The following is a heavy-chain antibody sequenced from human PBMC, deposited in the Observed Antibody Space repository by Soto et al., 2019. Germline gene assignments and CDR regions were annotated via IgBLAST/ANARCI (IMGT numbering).Heavy chain of an antibody. D-gene: IGHD1-1*01. CDR1: GFTISSNA. CDR3: AKDKPGTTSFDY. J-gene: IGHJ4*02. V-gene: IGHV3-23*01. CDR2: ISERGDTT. Sequence: GGSLRLSCAASGFTISSNAMYWVRQAPGKGLEWVSGISERGDTTHYADSVKGRFTISRDTSKSTLYLLLNTLRADDTAVYYCAKDKPGTTSFDYWGQGTLVTSPQ.